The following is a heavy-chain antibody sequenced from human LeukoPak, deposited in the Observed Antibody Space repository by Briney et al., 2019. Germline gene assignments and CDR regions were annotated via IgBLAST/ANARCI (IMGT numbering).Heavy chain of an antibody. CDR1: GFTFSSYD. J-gene: IGHJ4*02. CDR2: IGTAGDT. D-gene: IGHD2-2*02. Sequence: PGGSLRLSCAASGFTFSSYDMHWVRQATGKGLEWVSAIGTAGDTYYPGSVKGRFTISRENAKNSLYLQMNSLRAGDTAVYYCARALLGYCSSNSCYRRGYHFDYWGQGTLVTVSS. V-gene: IGHV3-13*01. CDR3: ARALLGYCSSNSCYRRGYHFDY.